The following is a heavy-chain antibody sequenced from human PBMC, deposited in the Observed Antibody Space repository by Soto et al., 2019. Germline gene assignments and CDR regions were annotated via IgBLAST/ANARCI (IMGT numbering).Heavy chain of an antibody. D-gene: IGHD6-13*01. J-gene: IGHJ4*02. CDR2: ISSSSSTI. CDR1: GFTFSSYA. Sequence: GGSLRLSCAASGFTFSSYAMSWVRQAPGKGLEWVSYISSSSSTIYYADSVKGRFTISRDNSKNTLYLQMNSLRAEDTAVYYCARRPPGDAADFDYWGQGTLVTVSS. V-gene: IGHV3-48*01. CDR3: ARRPPGDAADFDY.